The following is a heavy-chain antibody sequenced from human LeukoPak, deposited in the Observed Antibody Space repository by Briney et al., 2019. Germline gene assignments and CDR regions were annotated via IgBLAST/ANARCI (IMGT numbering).Heavy chain of an antibody. J-gene: IGHJ4*02. D-gene: IGHD6-19*01. V-gene: IGHV3-48*04. CDR2: ISSSGSTT. CDR1: GFTFSSYW. CDR3: ARDPAVAGDYLEY. Sequence: GGSLRLSCAASGFTFSSYWMSWVRQAPGKGLEWVSYISSSGSTTYYAASVKGRFTISRDIAKNSLYLQMNSLRAEDTAVYYCARDPAVAGDYLEYWGQGTLVTVSS.